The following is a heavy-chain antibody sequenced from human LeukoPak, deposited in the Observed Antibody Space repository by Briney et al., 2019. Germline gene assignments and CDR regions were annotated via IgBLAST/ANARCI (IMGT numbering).Heavy chain of an antibody. CDR2: IWYDGSNK. CDR1: GFTFSSYG. Sequence: GGSLRLSCAASGFTFSSYGMHWVRQAPGKGLEGVAVIWYDGSNKYYADSVKGRFTISRDNSKNTLYLQMNSLRAEDTAVYYCARGPFEVATISFDYWGQRTLVTGSS. CDR3: ARGPFEVATISFDY. D-gene: IGHD5-12*01. J-gene: IGHJ4*02. V-gene: IGHV3-33*01.